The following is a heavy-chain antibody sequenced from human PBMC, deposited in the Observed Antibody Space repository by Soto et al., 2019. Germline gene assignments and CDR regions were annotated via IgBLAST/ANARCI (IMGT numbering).Heavy chain of an antibody. J-gene: IGHJ3*02. CDR2: IYYSGST. CDR3: AKARKNYSSGWYFAFEI. D-gene: IGHD6-19*01. V-gene: IGHV4-59*08. Sequence: SETLSLTCTVSGGSISSYYWSWIRQPPGKGLEWIGYIYYSGSTNYNPSLKSRVTISVDTSKNQFSLKLSSVTAADTAVYYCAKARKNYSSGWYFAFEIWGQGTTVTV. CDR1: GGSISSYY.